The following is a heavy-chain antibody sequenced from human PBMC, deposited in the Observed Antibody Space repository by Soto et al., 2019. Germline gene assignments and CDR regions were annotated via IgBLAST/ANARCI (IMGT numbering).Heavy chain of an antibody. CDR2: IYYSGST. CDR1: GGSISSYY. CDR3: ARLRRGGIRRKLELQLDAFDI. Sequence: SETLSLTCTVSGGSISSYYWSWIRQPPGKGLEWIGYIYYSGSTNYNPSLKSRVTISVDTSKNQFSLKLSSVTAADTAVYYCARLRRGGIRRKLELQLDAFDIWGQGTMVTVSS. J-gene: IGHJ3*02. D-gene: IGHD1-7*01. V-gene: IGHV4-59*01.